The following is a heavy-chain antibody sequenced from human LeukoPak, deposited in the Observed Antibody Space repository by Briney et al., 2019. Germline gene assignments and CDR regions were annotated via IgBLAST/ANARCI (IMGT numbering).Heavy chain of an antibody. CDR3: AKDHRIAEAGITGYFGL. D-gene: IGHD6-13*01. J-gene: IGHJ2*01. CDR2: TSHDGSNK. Sequence: GGSLRLSCAASGFTFSTYAMYWVRQAPGKGLEWVAVTSHDGSNKYNGDSVKGRFTISRDNSKHTLYLQMNSLRAEDTAVYYCAKDHRIAEAGITGYFGLWGRGTLVTVSS. CDR1: GFTFSTYA. V-gene: IGHV3-30*04.